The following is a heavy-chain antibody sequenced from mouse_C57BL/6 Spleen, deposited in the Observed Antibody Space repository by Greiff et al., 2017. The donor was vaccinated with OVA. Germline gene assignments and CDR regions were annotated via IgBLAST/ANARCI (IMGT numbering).Heavy chain of an antibody. CDR1: GYTFTDYY. D-gene: IGHD2-10*01. J-gene: IGHJ4*01. Sequence: EVQLQQSGPELVKPGASVKISCKASGYTFTDYYMNWVKQSHGKSLEWIGDINPNNGGTSYNQKFKGKATLTVDKSSSTAYMELRSLTSEDSAVYYCARAYYGNYERGMDYWGQGTSVTVSS. V-gene: IGHV1-26*01. CDR2: INPNNGGT. CDR3: ARAYYGNYERGMDY.